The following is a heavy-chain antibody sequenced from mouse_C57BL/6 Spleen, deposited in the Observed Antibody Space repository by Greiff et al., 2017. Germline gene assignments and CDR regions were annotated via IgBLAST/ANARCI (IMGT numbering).Heavy chain of an antibody. CDR3: ARFSLDGLYAMDY. J-gene: IGHJ4*01. V-gene: IGHV1-4*01. Sequence: QVQLQQSGAELARPGASVKMSCKASGYTFTSYTMHWVKQRPGQGLEWIGYINPSSGYTKYNQKFKDKATLTADKSSSTAYMQLSSLTSEDSAVYYCARFSLDGLYAMDYWGQGTSGTVSS. CDR2: INPSSGYT. D-gene: IGHD2-3*01. CDR1: GYTFTSYT.